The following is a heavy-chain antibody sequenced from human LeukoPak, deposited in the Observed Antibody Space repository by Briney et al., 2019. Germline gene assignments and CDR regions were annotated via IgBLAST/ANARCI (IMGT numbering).Heavy chain of an antibody. J-gene: IGHJ2*01. V-gene: IGHV4-39*07. D-gene: IGHD2-2*01. CDR1: GDSISSSSSY. Sequence: SETLSLTCTVSGDSISSSSSYWGWIRQPPGEGLEWIGSIYYSGSTYYNTSLKSRVTISVDTSKNQFSLRLNSVTAADRAVYYCARTVVPAGMPSVRYFDLWGRGTLVTVSS. CDR2: IYYSGST. CDR3: ARTVVPAGMPSVRYFDL.